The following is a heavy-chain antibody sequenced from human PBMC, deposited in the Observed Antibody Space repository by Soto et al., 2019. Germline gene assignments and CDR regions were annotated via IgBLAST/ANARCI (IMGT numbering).Heavy chain of an antibody. D-gene: IGHD2-21*01. CDR1: GFTFDDYA. V-gene: IGHV3-9*01. CDR3: AKGLVGGDRWDNWFDP. Sequence: GGSLRLSCAASGFTFDDYAMHWVRQAPGKGLEWVSGISWNSGSIGYADSVKGRFTISRDNAKNSLYLQMNSLRAEDTALYYCAKGLVGGDRWDNWFDPWGQGTLVTVSS. J-gene: IGHJ5*02. CDR2: ISWNSGSI.